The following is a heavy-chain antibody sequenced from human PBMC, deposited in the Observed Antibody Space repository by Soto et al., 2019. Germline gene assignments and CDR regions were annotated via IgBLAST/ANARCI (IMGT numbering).Heavy chain of an antibody. Sequence: QMQLQESGPGLEKPSETMSLTCTASGASISNYYWNWIRQPPGKGLEWIGHIYNGESTNYNPSLKSRVTISVDTSKNQFSLKLGSVTAADTAVYYCAQTTGWPGFDYWGQGILVTVSS. D-gene: IGHD6-19*01. CDR3: AQTTGWPGFDY. V-gene: IGHV4-59*01. J-gene: IGHJ4*02. CDR1: GASISNYY. CDR2: IYNGEST.